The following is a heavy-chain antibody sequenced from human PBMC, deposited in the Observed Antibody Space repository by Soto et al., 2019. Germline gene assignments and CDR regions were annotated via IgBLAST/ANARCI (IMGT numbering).Heavy chain of an antibody. CDR1: GYTFTGYY. J-gene: IGHJ4*02. Sequence: GASVKVSCKASGYTFTGYYMHWARQAPGQGLEWMGWINPNSGGTNYAQKFQGRVTMTRDTSISTAYMELSRLRSDDTAVYYCARDPSKKYYYDSSGYYDYWGQGTLVTVSS. V-gene: IGHV1-2*02. CDR2: INPNSGGT. CDR3: ARDPSKKYYYDSSGYYDY. D-gene: IGHD3-22*01.